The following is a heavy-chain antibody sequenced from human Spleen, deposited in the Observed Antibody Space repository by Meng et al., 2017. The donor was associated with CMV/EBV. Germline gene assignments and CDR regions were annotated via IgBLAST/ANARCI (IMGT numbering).Heavy chain of an antibody. J-gene: IGHJ5*02. CDR1: GYTFTGYY. Sequence: ASVKVSCKGSGYTFTGYYLHWVRLAPGQGLEWMGWINPNSGATNFAPKFQGRVTMTRNTSITTAYMELSGLRSDDTALYYCARHNAIFYDSSGHYYDLWGQGTLVTVSS. CDR3: ARHNAIFYDSSGHYYDL. D-gene: IGHD3-22*01. V-gene: IGHV1-2*02. CDR2: INPNSGAT.